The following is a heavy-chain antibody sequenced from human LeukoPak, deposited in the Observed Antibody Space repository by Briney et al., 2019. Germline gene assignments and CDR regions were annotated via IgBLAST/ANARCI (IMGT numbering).Heavy chain of an antibody. D-gene: IGHD4-17*01. CDR3: AAIYGDYVFDP. J-gene: IGHJ5*02. CDR1: GGSISSYY. Sequence: PSETLSLTCTVAGGSISSYYWSWIRQPAGKGLEWIGRIYTSGSTNYNPSLKSRVTMSVATSKNQFSLKLSSVTAADTAVYYCAAIYGDYVFDPWGQGTLVTVSS. CDR2: IYTSGST. V-gene: IGHV4-4*07.